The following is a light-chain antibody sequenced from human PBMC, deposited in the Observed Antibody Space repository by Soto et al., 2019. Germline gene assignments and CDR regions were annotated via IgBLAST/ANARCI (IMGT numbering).Light chain of an antibody. V-gene: IGKV1-27*01. CDR3: QQYYSTPPT. CDR2: WAS. CDR1: QGIRND. Sequence: IQMTQSPSSLSASVGDRVTITCRASQGIRNDLDWFQQKPGKAPKLLIYWASTRESGVPDRFSGSGSGTDFTLTISSLQAEDVAVYYCQQYYSTPPTFGGGTKVEIK. J-gene: IGKJ4*01.